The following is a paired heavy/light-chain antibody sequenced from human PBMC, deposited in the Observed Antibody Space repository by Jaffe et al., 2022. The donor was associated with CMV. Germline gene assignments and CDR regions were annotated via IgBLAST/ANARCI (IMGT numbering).Heavy chain of an antibody. CDR3: ARESQLWLQSYYYYGMDV. V-gene: IGHV3-48*02. Sequence: EVQLVESGGGLVQPGGSLRLSCAASGFTFSSYSMNWVRQAPGKGLEWVSYISSSSSTIYYADSVKGRFTISRDNAKNSLYLQMNSLRDEDTAVYYCARESQLWLQSYYYYGMDVWGQGTTVTVSS. D-gene: IGHD5-18*01. CDR1: GFTFSSYS. J-gene: IGHJ6*02. CDR2: ISSSSSTI.
Light chain of an antibody. J-gene: IGKJ3*01. CDR3: QHMEFT. Sequence: EIVLTQSPGTLSLSPGERATLSCRASQSVSSSYLAWYQQKPGQAPRLLIYGASSRATGIPDRFSGSGSGTDFTLTISRLEPEDFAVYYCQHMEFTFGPGTKVDIK. CDR1: QSVSSSY. CDR2: GAS. V-gene: IGKV3-20*01.